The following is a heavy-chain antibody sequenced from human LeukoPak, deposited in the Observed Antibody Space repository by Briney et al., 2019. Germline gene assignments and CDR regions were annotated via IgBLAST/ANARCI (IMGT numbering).Heavy chain of an antibody. J-gene: IGHJ5*02. D-gene: IGHD5-24*01. Sequence: HAGGSLRLSCAASGFTFSSYAISWVRQAPGKGLEWVSAISPSGVRTYYADSVKGRFTISRDNSKNTLYLQMNSLRAEDTAVYYCAKDLRWLQLTTWFDPWGQGTLVTVSS. V-gene: IGHV3-23*01. CDR1: GFTFSSYA. CDR3: AKDLRWLQLTTWFDP. CDR2: ISPSGVRT.